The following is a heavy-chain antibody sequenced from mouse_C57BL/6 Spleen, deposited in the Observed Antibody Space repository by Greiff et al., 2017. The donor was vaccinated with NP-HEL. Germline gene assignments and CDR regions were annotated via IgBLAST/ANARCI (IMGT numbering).Heavy chain of an antibody. V-gene: IGHV1-5*01. CDR3: TRSISTVVAKYFAV. J-gene: IGHJ1*03. CDR2: IYPGNSDT. CDR1: GYTFTSYW. Sequence: EVQLQQSGTVLARPGASVKMSCKTSGYTFTSYWMHWVKQRPGQGLEWIGAIYPGNSDTSYNQKFKGKATLTAVTSASTAYMELSSLTHEDAAVYYGTRSISTVVAKYFAVWGTGTTVTVSS. D-gene: IGHD1-1*01.